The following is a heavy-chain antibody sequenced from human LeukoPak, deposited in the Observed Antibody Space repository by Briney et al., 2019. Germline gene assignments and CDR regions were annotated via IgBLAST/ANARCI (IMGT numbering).Heavy chain of an antibody. V-gene: IGHV4-34*01. CDR3: ARWTYCSSTSCYRLLYYFDY. J-gene: IGHJ4*02. D-gene: IGHD2-2*01. CDR1: GGSFSGYY. Sequence: PSGTLSLTCAVYGGSFSGYYWSWIRQPPGKGLEWIGEINHSGSTNYNPSLKSRVTISVDTSKNQFSLKLSSVTAADTAVYYCARWTYCSSTSCYRLLYYFDYWGQGTLVTVSS. CDR2: INHSGST.